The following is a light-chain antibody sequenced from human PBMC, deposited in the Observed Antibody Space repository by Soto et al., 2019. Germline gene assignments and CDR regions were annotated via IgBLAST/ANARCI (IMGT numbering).Light chain of an antibody. Sequence: EILMTQSPATLSVSPGERVTLSFRASQSISSKLAWYQQRPGQAPRLLIYGASTRATGIPSRFSGSGSGTEFTLTITSLQSEDNALYYCQQYYNWQPRFGQGTKVDIK. CDR2: GAS. V-gene: IGKV3-15*01. CDR1: QSISSK. J-gene: IGKJ1*01. CDR3: QQYYNWQPR.